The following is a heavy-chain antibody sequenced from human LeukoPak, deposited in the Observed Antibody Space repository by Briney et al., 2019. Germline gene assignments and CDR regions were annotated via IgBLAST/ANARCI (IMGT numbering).Heavy chain of an antibody. Sequence: NPSETLSLTCTVSGGSISSYYWSWIRQPPGKGLEWIGYIYSSGSTNFNPSLKSRVTISVDTSKNQCSLKLSSVTAADTAVYYCARRLYCSSTSCYGSFDYWGQGTLVTVSS. CDR1: GGSISSYY. V-gene: IGHV4-59*08. CDR3: ARRLYCSSTSCYGSFDY. D-gene: IGHD2-2*01. CDR2: IYSSGST. J-gene: IGHJ4*02.